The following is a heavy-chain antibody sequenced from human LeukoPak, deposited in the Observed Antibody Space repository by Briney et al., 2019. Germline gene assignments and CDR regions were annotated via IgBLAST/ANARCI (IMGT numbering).Heavy chain of an antibody. Sequence: PGGSLRLSCAASGFTFSSYGMHWVRQAPGKGLEWVAFIRYDGSNKYYADSVKGRFTISRDNSKNTLYLQMNSLRAEDTAVYYCAKDLRRSSSPYYYYYMDVWGKGTTVTVSS. J-gene: IGHJ6*03. CDR2: IRYDGSNK. CDR3: AKDLRRSSSPYYYYYMDV. CDR1: GFTFSSYG. D-gene: IGHD6-6*01. V-gene: IGHV3-30*02.